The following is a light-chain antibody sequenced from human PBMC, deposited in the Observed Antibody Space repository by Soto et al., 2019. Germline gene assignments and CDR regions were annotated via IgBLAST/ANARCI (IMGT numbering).Light chain of an antibody. V-gene: IGKV3-20*01. J-gene: IGKJ2*01. Sequence: EIVLTQSPGTLSLSPGERATLSCRARQSVSSSYLAWYQQKPGQAPRLLIYGASSRATGISDRFSGSGSGTDFTLTISRLEPEDFAVYYCQHYGSSPQSTFGQGTKLEIK. CDR2: GAS. CDR1: QSVSSSY. CDR3: QHYGSSPQST.